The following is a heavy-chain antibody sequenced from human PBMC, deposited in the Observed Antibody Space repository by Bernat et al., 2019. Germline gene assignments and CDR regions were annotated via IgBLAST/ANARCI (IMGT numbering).Heavy chain of an antibody. J-gene: IGHJ6*02. CDR3: ARDLEMTTVTRGSYYYYYGMDV. Sequence: QVQLVESGGGLVKPGGSPRLSCAASGFTFSDYYMSWIRQAPGKGLEWVSYISSSGSTIYYADSMKGRFTISRDNAKNSLYLQMNSLRAEDTAVYYCARDLEMTTVTRGSYYYYYGMDVWGQGTTVTVSS. V-gene: IGHV3-11*01. CDR1: GFTFSDYY. CDR2: ISSSGSTI. D-gene: IGHD4-11*01.